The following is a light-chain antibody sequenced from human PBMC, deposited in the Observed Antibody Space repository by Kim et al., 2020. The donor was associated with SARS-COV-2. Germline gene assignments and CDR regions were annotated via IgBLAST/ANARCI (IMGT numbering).Light chain of an antibody. CDR3: QTWDSSSVI. Sequence: VSERKTASSTGTENKLRNKDVGWQQKKAGQSPVLIIYEDTKGTAGIPERCSSSNSGNTATLTISGTQAMDEADYYCQTWDSSSVIFGGGTKLTVL. CDR2: EDT. CDR1: KLRNKD. V-gene: IGLV3-1*01. J-gene: IGLJ2*01.